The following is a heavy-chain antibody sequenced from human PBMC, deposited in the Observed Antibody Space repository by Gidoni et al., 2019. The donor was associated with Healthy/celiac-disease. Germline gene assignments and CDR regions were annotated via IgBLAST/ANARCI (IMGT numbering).Heavy chain of an antibody. Sequence: EVQLLESGGGLVQPGGSLRLSCAASGFTFSSYAMSWVRQAPGKGLEWVSAISGSGGSTYYADSVKGRFTISRDNSKNTLYLQMNSLRAEDTAVYYCATRPLSRITIFEPFDYWGQGTLVTVSS. D-gene: IGHD3-3*01. CDR3: ATRPLSRITIFEPFDY. CDR2: ISGSGGST. V-gene: IGHV3-23*01. J-gene: IGHJ4*02. CDR1: GFTFSSYA.